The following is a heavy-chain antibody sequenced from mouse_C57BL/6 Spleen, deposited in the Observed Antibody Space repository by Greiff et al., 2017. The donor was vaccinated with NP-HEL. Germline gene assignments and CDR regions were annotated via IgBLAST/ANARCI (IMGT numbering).Heavy chain of an antibody. J-gene: IGHJ2*01. CDR2: IYPGDGDT. CDR1: GYAFSSSW. V-gene: IGHV1-82*01. D-gene: IGHD1-1*01. Sequence: VQLQQSGPELVKPGASVKISCKASGYAFSSSWMNWVKQRPGKGLEWIGRIYPGDGDTNYNGKFKGKATLTADKSSSTAYMQLSSLTSEDSAVYFCARFTTVVSYYFDYWGQSTTLTVSS. CDR3: ARFTTVVSYYFDY.